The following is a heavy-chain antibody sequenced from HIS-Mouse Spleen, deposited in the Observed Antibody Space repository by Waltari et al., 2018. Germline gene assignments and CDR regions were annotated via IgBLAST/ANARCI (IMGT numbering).Heavy chain of an antibody. CDR2: INPDRGGT. V-gene: IGHV1-2*01. D-gene: IGHD6-13*01. CDR1: GYTFTSYY. Sequence: QVQLVQSGAEVKKPGASVKVSCKASGYTFTSYYMHLVRQAPGQGLEWMEGINPDRGGTNYAQKYQGRVTRTRDTSISTAYMELSRLRSDDTAVYYCARDRSSSWYAFDIWGQGTMVTVSS. CDR3: ARDRSSSWYAFDI. J-gene: IGHJ3*02.